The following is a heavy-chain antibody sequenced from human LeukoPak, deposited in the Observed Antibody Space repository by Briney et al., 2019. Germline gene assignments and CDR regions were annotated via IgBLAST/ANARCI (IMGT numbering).Heavy chain of an antibody. D-gene: IGHD5-24*01. Sequence: PGGSLRLSCAASGFSFSSYAMSWVRQTPERGLEWVSAITGGGGDTFHADSVKGRFTISRDNSRNTLYLQMNSLRAEDTAVYHCVKGSETSRPYYFDYWGQGALVTVSS. CDR2: ITGGGGDT. CDR3: VKGSETSRPYYFDY. V-gene: IGHV3-23*01. J-gene: IGHJ4*02. CDR1: GFSFSSYA.